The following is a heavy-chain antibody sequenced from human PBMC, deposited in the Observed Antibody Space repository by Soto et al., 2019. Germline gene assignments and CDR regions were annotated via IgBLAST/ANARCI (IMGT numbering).Heavy chain of an antibody. V-gene: IGHV3-9*01. Sequence: EVQLVESGGGLVQPGRSLRLSCAASGVTFDDYAMHWVRQAPGKGLEWVSGISWNSGSIGYADSVKGRFTISRDNAKNSLYLHMNRLRAEDTALYYCAKDRGVVAGTGYYYYYGMDVWGQGTTVTVSS. D-gene: IGHD6-19*01. CDR2: ISWNSGSI. J-gene: IGHJ6*02. CDR1: GVTFDDYA. CDR3: AKDRGVVAGTGYYYYYGMDV.